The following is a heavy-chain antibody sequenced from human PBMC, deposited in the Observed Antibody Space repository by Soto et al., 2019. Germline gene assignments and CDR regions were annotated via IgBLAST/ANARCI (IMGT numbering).Heavy chain of an antibody. D-gene: IGHD2-2*01. V-gene: IGHV4-31*03. CDR2: IYYSGST. Sequence: PSETISLTSTFSGETINSAGYYWSLIRKHPGKGLEWIGYIYYSGSTYYNPSLKSRVTISVDTSKNQFSLKLSSVTAADTAVYYCAREVVPAAIRYNWFDPWGQGTLVTVSS. J-gene: IGHJ5*02. CDR3: AREVVPAAIRYNWFDP. CDR1: GETINSAGYY.